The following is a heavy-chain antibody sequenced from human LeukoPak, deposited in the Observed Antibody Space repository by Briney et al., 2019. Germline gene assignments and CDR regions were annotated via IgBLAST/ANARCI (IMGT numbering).Heavy chain of an antibody. Sequence: ASVKVSCKASGYTFTGYYMHWVRQAPGQGLEWMGWINPNSGGTNYAQKFQGWVTMTRDTSISTAYMELSRLRSDDTAVYYCASEVLGYCSSTSCSGDGYWGQGTLVTVSS. V-gene: IGHV1-2*04. D-gene: IGHD2-2*01. CDR2: INPNSGGT. CDR3: ASEVLGYCSSTSCSGDGY. J-gene: IGHJ4*02. CDR1: GYTFTGYY.